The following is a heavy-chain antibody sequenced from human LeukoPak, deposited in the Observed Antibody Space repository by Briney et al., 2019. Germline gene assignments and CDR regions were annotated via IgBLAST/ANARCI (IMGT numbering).Heavy chain of an antibody. CDR2: IYYSGST. J-gene: IGHJ6*02. D-gene: IGHD6-13*01. V-gene: IGHV4-59*01. CDR1: GGSISSYY. Sequence: PSETLSLTCTVSGGSISSYYWSWIRRPPGKGLEWIGYIYYSGSTNYNPSLKSRVTISVDTSKNQFSLKLSSVTAADTAVYYCARDHQLGSKYSSSWYYYYGMDVWGQGTTVTVSS. CDR3: ARDHQLGSKYSSSWYYYYGMDV.